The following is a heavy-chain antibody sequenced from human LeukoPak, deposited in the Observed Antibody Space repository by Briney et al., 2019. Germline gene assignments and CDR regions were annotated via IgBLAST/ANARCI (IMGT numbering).Heavy chain of an antibody. J-gene: IGHJ6*02. CDR2: IYSGGST. V-gene: IGHV3-66*01. D-gene: IGHD3-3*02. CDR3: ARDKILAGMDV. Sequence: GGSLRLSCAASGLTISNNFMGWVRQAPGRGLEWVSLIYSGGSTYSADSVKGRFTISRDNAKNSLYLQMNSLRAEDTAVYYCARDKILAGMDVWGQGTTVTVSS. CDR1: GLTISNNF.